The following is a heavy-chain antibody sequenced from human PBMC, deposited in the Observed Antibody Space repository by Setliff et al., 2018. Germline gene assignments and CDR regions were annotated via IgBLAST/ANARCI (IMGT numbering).Heavy chain of an antibody. Sequence: SETLSLTCAVYGGSFSGYYWSWIRQPPGKGLEWIGYIYYSGNSNYDTYYNPSLKSRVTISVDTSKNQFSLKLSSVTAADTAVYYCARDSSSSWYRSGNGEPDAFDIWGQGTMVTVSS. CDR3: ARDSSSSWYRSGNGEPDAFDI. CDR2: IYYSGNSNYDT. CDR1: GGSFSGYY. D-gene: IGHD6-13*01. J-gene: IGHJ3*02. V-gene: IGHV4-34*01.